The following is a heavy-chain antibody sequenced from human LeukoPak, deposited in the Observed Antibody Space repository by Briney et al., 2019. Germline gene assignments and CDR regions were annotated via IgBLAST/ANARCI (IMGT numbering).Heavy chain of an antibody. J-gene: IGHJ4*02. CDR3: TTDLSGSDY. Sequence: DYAAPVKGRFTISRDDSENTLYLQMNSLKTEDTAVYYCTTDLSGSDYWGQGTPVTVSS. D-gene: IGHD5-12*01. V-gene: IGHV3-15*01.